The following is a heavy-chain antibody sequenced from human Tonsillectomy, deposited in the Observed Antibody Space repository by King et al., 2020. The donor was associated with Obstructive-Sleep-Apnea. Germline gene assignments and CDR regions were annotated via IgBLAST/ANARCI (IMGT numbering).Heavy chain of an antibody. V-gene: IGHV3-66*01. Sequence: VQLVESGGGLVQPGGAVRLSCAASGFPVSSNYMSWVRQAPGKGLEWVSVIYIGGGTYYAATVKGRFTISRDTSKNPLYLQMNSLGTEDTAVYYCARVLGAIIYCGQGMLVTASS. J-gene: IGHJ4*02. CDR3: ARVLGAIIY. D-gene: IGHD1-26*01. CDR1: GFPVSSNY. CDR2: IYIGGGT.